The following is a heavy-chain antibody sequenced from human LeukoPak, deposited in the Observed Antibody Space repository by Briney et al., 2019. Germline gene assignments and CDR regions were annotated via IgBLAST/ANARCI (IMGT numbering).Heavy chain of an antibody. CDR2: IKQDGSEK. V-gene: IGHV3-7*01. CDR1: GFTFSSYW. D-gene: IGHD3-3*01. Sequence: GGSLRLSCAASGFTFSSYWMSWVRQAPGKGLEWVANIKQDGSEKYYVDSVKGRFTISRDNAKNSLYLQMNSLRAEDTAVYYCARVGDFWSGLYYYYYGMDVCGQGTTVTVSS. CDR3: ARVGDFWSGLYYYYYGMDV. J-gene: IGHJ6*02.